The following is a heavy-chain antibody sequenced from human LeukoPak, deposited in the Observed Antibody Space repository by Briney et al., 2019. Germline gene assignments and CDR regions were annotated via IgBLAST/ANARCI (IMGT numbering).Heavy chain of an antibody. V-gene: IGHV3-74*01. J-gene: IGHJ5*02. CDR2: INTDGSRI. CDR3: ARVLSGSWDWFDP. CDR1: GFTFSNYW. D-gene: IGHD3-22*01. Sequence: SGGSLRLSCAASGFTFSNYWMHWVRKAPGKGLVWVSRINTDGSRITYADSMKGHFTISRANAMNTVYLQMNSLRAEDTAVYYCARVLSGSWDWFDPWGQGTLVTVSS.